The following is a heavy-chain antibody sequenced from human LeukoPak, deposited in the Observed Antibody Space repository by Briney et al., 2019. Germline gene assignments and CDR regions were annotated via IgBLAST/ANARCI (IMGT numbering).Heavy chain of an antibody. V-gene: IGHV4-59*01. CDR1: GGSISSYY. CDR3: ARGGGYSSSWSKQYNWFDP. Sequence: SETLSLTCTVSGGSISSYYWSWIRQPPGKGLEWIGYIYYSGSTNYNPSLKSRVTISVDTSKNQFSLKLSSVTAADTAVYYCARGGGYSSSWSKQYNWFDPWGQGTLVNVSS. CDR2: IYYSGST. J-gene: IGHJ5*02. D-gene: IGHD6-13*01.